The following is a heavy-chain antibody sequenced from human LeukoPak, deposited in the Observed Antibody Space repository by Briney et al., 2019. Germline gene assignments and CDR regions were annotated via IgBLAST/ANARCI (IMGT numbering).Heavy chain of an antibody. CDR1: GGTFSSYA. J-gene: IGHJ5*02. D-gene: IGHD1-26*01. V-gene: IGHV1-69*13. Sequence: SVKVSCKASGGTFSSYAISWVRQAPGQGLEWMGGIIPIFGTANYAQKFQGRVTITADESTSTAYMELSSLRSEDTAVYYCAPASIVGATREWIWFDPWGQGTLVTVSS. CDR3: APASIVGATREWIWFDP. CDR2: IIPIFGTA.